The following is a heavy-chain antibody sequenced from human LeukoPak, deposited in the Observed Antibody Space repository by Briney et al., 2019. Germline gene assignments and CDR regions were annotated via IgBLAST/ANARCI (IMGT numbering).Heavy chain of an antibody. CDR1: GFTFSSYA. Sequence: GGSLRLSCAASGFTFSSYAMSWVRQAPGKGLEWVSGISGRDDNTYYADSVKGRFTISRDDSKNTPYLQMNSLRAEDTAVYYCARAQEGELLGFDYWGQGTLVTVSS. D-gene: IGHD1-26*01. V-gene: IGHV3-23*01. CDR3: ARAQEGELLGFDY. J-gene: IGHJ4*02. CDR2: ISGRDDNT.